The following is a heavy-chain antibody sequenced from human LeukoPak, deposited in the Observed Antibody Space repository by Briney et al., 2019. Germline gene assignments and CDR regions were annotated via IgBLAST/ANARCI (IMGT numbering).Heavy chain of an antibody. V-gene: IGHV1-2*02. CDR2: INPNSGGT. D-gene: IGHD3-22*01. Sequence: ASVKVSCKASGYTFTGYYMHWVRQAPGQGLEWMGWINPNSGGTTYAQKFQGRVTMTRDTSIGTAYMELSRLRSDDTAVYYCARAGGGYYDSSGYQYFHYWGQGTLVTVSS. CDR1: GYTFTGYY. J-gene: IGHJ4*02. CDR3: ARAGGGYYDSSGYQYFHY.